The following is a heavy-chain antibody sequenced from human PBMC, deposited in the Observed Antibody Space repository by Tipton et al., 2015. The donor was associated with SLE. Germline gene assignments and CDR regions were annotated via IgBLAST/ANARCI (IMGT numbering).Heavy chain of an antibody. CDR3: AKDARDHRGYYYGMDV. D-gene: IGHD1-14*01. CDR1: GFTFSNYA. J-gene: IGHJ6*02. V-gene: IGHV3-23*03. CDR2: IYRGGGT. Sequence: SLRLSCAASGFTFSNYAMNWVRQAPGKGLEWVSAIYRGGGTSYTDSVKGRFNISRDTSTDTLYLEMNSLRSEDTAVYYCAKDARDHRGYYYGMDVWGQGTTVTVSS.